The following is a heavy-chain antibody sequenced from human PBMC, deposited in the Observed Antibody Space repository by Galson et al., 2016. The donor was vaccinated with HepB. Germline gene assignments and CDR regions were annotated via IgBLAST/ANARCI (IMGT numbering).Heavy chain of an antibody. CDR3: ARDMSRRENSGYHAFDI. V-gene: IGHV3-7*05. D-gene: IGHD3-22*01. J-gene: IGHJ3*02. CDR2: INQDGSEK. CDR1: GFTFRNHW. Sequence: SLRLSCAASGFTFRNHWMSWVRQAPGKGLEWVANINQDGSEKYYVDSVKGRVTISRENAKNALYLQMNRLGAEDTAVYYCARDMSRRENSGYHAFDIWGQGTMVTVSS.